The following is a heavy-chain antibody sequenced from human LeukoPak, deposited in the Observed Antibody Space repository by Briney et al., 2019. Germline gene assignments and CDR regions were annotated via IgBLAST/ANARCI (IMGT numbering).Heavy chain of an antibody. CDR2: ISGSGGST. J-gene: IGHJ4*02. CDR3: AKGDDITMIVVVIPHFDY. CDR1: GFTFSSYA. Sequence: GGSLRLSCAAPGFTFSSYAMSWVRQAPGKGLEWVSAISGSGGSTYYADSVKGRFTISRDNSKNTLYLQMNSLRAEDTAVYYCAKGDDITMIVVVIPHFDYWGQGTLVTVSS. D-gene: IGHD3-22*01. V-gene: IGHV3-23*01.